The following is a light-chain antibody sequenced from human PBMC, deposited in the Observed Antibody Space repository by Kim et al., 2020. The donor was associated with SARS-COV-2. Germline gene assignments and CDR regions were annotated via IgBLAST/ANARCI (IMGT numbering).Light chain of an antibody. V-gene: IGLV3-19*01. CDR3: NSRDSGGYHLL. Sequence: ALGQTVSITCQGDRLRNYYVGWYQQKPGQAPVLVSYEKNNRPPGIPDRFSGSRSGDTASLTITGAQAEDEADYYCNSRDSGGYHLLFGGGTKLTVL. CDR1: RLRNYY. CDR2: EKN. J-gene: IGLJ2*01.